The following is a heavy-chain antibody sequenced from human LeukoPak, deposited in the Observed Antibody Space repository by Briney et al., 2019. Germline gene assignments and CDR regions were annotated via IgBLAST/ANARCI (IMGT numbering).Heavy chain of an antibody. CDR2: ISASSRTI. Sequence: GGPLRLSCAASGFDFTGNHMNWVRQVPGKGLEWLSYISASSRTIHYADSVKGRFTVSRDNAENSLYLQMDSLRVEDTAIYYCAKSRGWFEVLDVWGQGTLVTVSS. CDR3: AKSRGWFEVLDV. V-gene: IGHV3-48*04. J-gene: IGHJ3*01. D-gene: IGHD3-10*01. CDR1: GFDFTGNH.